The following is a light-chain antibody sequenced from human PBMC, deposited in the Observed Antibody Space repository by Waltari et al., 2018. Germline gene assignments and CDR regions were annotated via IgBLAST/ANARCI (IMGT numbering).Light chain of an antibody. V-gene: IGLV2-14*01. J-gene: IGLJ3*02. CDR3: ASYNPGSTLV. Sequence: HSALTQPPPVSGSHGPSIAISCTGSSRDVGRYIYVSWYQQFPDRAPKLIIYDVTNRPSGVSNRFSGSKSANTASLTISGLQPEDEAEYYCASYNPGSTLVFGGGTKLTVL. CDR2: DVT. CDR1: SRDVGRYIY.